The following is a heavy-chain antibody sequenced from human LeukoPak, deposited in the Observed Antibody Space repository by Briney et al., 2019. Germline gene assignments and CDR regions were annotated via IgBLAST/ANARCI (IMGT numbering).Heavy chain of an antibody. J-gene: IGHJ3*02. CDR1: GGSFSGYY. CDR2: INHSGST. V-gene: IGHV4-34*01. D-gene: IGHD2-2*01. CDR3: AGRIGYCSSTSCFLAFDI. Sequence: SETLSLTCAVYGGSFSGYYWSWIRQPPGKGLEWIGEINHSGSTNYNPSLKSRVTISVDTSKNQFSLKLSSVTAADTAVYYCAGRIGYCSSTSCFLAFDIWGQGTMVTVSS.